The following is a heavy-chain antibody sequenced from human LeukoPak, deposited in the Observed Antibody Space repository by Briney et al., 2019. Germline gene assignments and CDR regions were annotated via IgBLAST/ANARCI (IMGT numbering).Heavy chain of an antibody. CDR2: INHSGST. V-gene: IGHV4-34*01. J-gene: IGHJ4*02. D-gene: IGHD5-18*01. CDR3: ARVLDTAMVTPLDY. CDR1: GGSFSGYY. Sequence: PSETLSLTCAVYGGSFSGYYRSWIRQPPGKGLEWIGEINHSGSTNYNPSLKSRVTISVDTSKNQFSLKLSSVTAADTAVYYCARVLDTAMVTPLDYWGQGTLVTVSS.